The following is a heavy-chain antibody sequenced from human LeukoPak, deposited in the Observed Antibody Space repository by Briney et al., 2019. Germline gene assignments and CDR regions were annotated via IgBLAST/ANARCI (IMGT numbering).Heavy chain of an antibody. CDR3: ARSGPVYDSSGSDY. J-gene: IGHJ4*02. CDR2: INWNGGST. CDR1: GFTFDDYG. Sequence: GGSLRLSCAASGFTFDDYGMSWVRQAPGKGLEWVSGINWNGGSTGYADSVKGRFTISRDNAKNSLYLQMNSLRAEDTALYHCARSGPVYDSSGSDYWGQGTLVTVSS. V-gene: IGHV3-20*01. D-gene: IGHD3-22*01.